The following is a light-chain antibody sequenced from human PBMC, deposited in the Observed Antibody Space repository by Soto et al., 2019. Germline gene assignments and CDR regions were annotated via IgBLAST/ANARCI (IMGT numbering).Light chain of an antibody. CDR2: DVS. CDR3: CSYAGSYTGDV. Sequence: QSVLTQPRSVSGSPGQSVTISCTGTSSDVGGYNYVSWYQQHPGKAPKLMIYDVSKRPSGVPDRFSGSKSGNTASLTISGLQAEDEAVYVCCSYAGSYTGDVFGRGTNVTVL. V-gene: IGLV2-11*01. J-gene: IGLJ1*01. CDR1: SSDVGGYNY.